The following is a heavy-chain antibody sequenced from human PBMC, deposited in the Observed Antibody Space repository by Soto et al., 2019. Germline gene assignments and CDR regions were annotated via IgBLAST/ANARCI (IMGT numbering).Heavy chain of an antibody. D-gene: IGHD2-15*01. CDR2: IIPIFGTA. J-gene: IGHJ4*02. Sequence: SVKVSCKASGGTFSSYAISWVRQAPGQGLEWMGGIIPIFGTANYAQKFQGRVTITADESTSTAYMELSSLRSEDTAVYYCARNRYCSGGSCYPFDYWGQGTLVTVSS. CDR3: ARNRYCSGGSCYPFDY. V-gene: IGHV1-69*13. CDR1: GGTFSSYA.